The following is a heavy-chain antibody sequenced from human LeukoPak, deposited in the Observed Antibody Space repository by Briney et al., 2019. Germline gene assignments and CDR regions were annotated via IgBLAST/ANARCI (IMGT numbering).Heavy chain of an antibody. CDR3: ARDLPYYDSSGYFNNAFDI. D-gene: IGHD3-22*01. V-gene: IGHV1-46*01. Sequence: ASVKVSCKASGYTFTSYYMHWVRQAPGQGLEWMGIINPSGGSTSYAQKFQGRVTMTRDTSTSTVYMELSSLRSEDTAVYYCARDLPYYDSSGYFNNAFDIWGQGTMVTVSS. CDR2: INPSGGST. CDR1: GYTFTSYY. J-gene: IGHJ3*02.